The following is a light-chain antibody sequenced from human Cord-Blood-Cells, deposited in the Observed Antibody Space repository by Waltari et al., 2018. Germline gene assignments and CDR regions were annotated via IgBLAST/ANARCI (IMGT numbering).Light chain of an antibody. V-gene: IGLV3-1*01. CDR1: KLGDKY. J-gene: IGLJ2*01. Sequence: SYELTQPPSVSVSPGQTARITCSGDKLGDKYACWYQQKPGQSPVLVIYQDSKRPSGIPERFSGSNSGNTATLTISGTQAMDEADYYCQAWDSSTPAVVFGGGTKLTVL. CDR3: QAWDSSTPAVV. CDR2: QDS.